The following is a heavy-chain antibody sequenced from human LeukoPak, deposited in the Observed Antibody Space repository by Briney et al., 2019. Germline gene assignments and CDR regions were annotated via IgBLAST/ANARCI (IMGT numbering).Heavy chain of an antibody. V-gene: IGHV4-39*01. D-gene: IGHD5-24*01. J-gene: IGHJ4*02. CDR1: GGSINGNSYF. Sequence: SETLSLTCTVSGGSINGNSYFWGWIRQPPGKGLEWIGNIFYSGSTKYSSSLKSRVTMSVDTSKNQFSLKMTSVTAADTAVYYCVTLDGYNWVDYWGQGTLVTVSS. CDR2: IFYSGST. CDR3: VTLDGYNWVDY.